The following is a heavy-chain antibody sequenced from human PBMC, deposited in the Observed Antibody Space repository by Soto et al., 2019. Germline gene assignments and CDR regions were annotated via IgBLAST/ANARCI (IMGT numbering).Heavy chain of an antibody. CDR3: ARGPW. V-gene: IGHV3-7*01. CDR2: IDEDGGAK. J-gene: IGHJ4*02. Sequence: EVQLVESGGGLVQPGESLRLSCAASGLTFRNYWLSWVRQAPGQGLEWVASIDEDGGAKYFLDSVKGRFIISRDNARSTLSLQMNSLRAEDTAVYYWARGPWWGQGTLVTVSS. CDR1: GLTFRNYW.